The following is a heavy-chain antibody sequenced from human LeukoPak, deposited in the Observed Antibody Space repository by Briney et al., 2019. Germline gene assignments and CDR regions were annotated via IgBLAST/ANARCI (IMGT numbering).Heavy chain of an antibody. CDR2: ISSSSSTI. D-gene: IGHD4-17*01. Sequence: GGSLRLSCAASGFTFSSYSMNWVRQAPGKGLEWVSYISSSSSTIYYADPVKGRFTISRDNAKNSLYLQMNSLRDEDTAVYYCARAITNDYGDPVAFDIWGQGTMVTVSS. CDR3: ARAITNDYGDPVAFDI. V-gene: IGHV3-48*02. CDR1: GFTFSSYS. J-gene: IGHJ3*02.